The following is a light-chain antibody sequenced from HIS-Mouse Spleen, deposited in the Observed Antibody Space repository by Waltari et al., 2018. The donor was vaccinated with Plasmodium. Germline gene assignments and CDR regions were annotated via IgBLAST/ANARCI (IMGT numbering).Light chain of an antibody. CDR1: SSDVGGYNS. J-gene: IGLJ1*01. V-gene: IGLV2-8*01. CDR2: EVS. CDR3: SSYAGSSV. Sequence: QSALTQPPSASGSPGQSVTISCTGTSSDVGGYNSVSWYQQHPGKAPNLMIYEVSKRPSGVPDRFSGSKAGNTASLTVSGLQAEDEADYYCSSYAGSSVFGTGTKVTVL.